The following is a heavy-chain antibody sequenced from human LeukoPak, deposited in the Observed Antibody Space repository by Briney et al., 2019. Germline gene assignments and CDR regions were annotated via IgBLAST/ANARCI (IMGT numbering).Heavy chain of an antibody. V-gene: IGHV3-30*18. CDR1: GFTFSSYG. D-gene: IGHD3-10*01. CDR3: AKDFRMVRGVITYLFDY. J-gene: IGHJ4*02. CDR2: ISYDGSNK. Sequence: PGGSLRLSCAASGFTFSSYGMHWVRQAPGKGLEWVAVISYDGSNKYYADSVKGRFTISRDNSKNTLYLQMNSLRAEDTAVYYCAKDFRMVRGVITYLFDYWGQGTLVTVSS.